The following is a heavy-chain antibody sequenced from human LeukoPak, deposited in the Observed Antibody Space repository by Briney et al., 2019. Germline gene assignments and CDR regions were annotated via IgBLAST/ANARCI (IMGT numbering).Heavy chain of an antibody. CDR1: GFTVSDNY. CDR3: ARIEWERLGRAFDI. J-gene: IGHJ3*02. V-gene: IGHV3-53*01. CDR2: IYNTGAT. Sequence: GGSLRLSCAASGFTVSDNYMTWVRQAPGKGLEWVSSIYNTGATHYAESVKGRFTISRDNSKNTLFLQMNSLRAEDMAVYYCARIEWERLGRAFDIWGQGTMVTVS. D-gene: IGHD1-26*01.